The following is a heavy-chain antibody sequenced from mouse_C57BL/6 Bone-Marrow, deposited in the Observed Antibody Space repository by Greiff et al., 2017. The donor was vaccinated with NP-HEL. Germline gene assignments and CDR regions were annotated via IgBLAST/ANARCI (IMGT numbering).Heavy chain of an antibody. Sequence: EVQLVESGGDLVKPGGSLKLSCAASGFTFSSYGMSWVRQTPDKRLEWVATISSGGSYTYYPDSVHGRFPISRDNAKNTLYLQMSSLKSEDTAMYYCARQAYYYGSSYAMDYWGQGTSVTVSS. CDR1: GFTFSSYG. J-gene: IGHJ4*01. CDR2: ISSGGSYT. V-gene: IGHV5-6*01. D-gene: IGHD1-1*01. CDR3: ARQAYYYGSSYAMDY.